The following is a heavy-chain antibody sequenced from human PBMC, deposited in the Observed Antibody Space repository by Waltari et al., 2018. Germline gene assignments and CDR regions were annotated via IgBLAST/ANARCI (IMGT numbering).Heavy chain of an antibody. J-gene: IGHJ3*02. CDR3: ARGGSGSYMGSFDI. D-gene: IGHD1-26*01. CDR2: IYHTGTT. V-gene: IGHV4-38-2*01. CDR1: GYSISNGYY. Sequence: QVQLQESGPGLVKPSETLSLTCAVSGYSISNGYYWSWIRQPPGKGLEWIGGIYHTGTTYYNASLKSRVTISVDTSKNQFSLNLGFVTAADTALYFCARGGSGSYMGSFDIWGQGPMVTVSS.